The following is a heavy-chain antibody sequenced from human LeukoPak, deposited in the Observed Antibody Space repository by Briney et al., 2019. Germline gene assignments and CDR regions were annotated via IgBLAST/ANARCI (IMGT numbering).Heavy chain of an antibody. CDR1: GYIFTSHH. D-gene: IGHD7-27*01. J-gene: IGHJ4*02. Sequence: GASVKVSCKASGYIFTSHHINWVRQAAGQGLEWMGWMNPNSGNTAYAQKFQGGVTMTWDTSINTAYMELGSLRSEDTAVYYCARGRPTNLGGIYWGQGTLVTVSS. V-gene: IGHV1-8*02. CDR3: ARGRPTNLGGIY. CDR2: MNPNSGNT.